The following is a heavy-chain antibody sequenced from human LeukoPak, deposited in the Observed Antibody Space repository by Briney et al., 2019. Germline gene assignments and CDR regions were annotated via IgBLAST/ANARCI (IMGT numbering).Heavy chain of an antibody. CDR3: ARENYDFWSGYPNYGMDV. V-gene: IGHV3-33*08. CDR1: GFTFSSYG. Sequence: PGGSLRLSCAASGFTFSSYGMHWVRQAPGKGLEWVAVIWYDGSNKYYADSVKGRFTISRDNSKNTLYLQMNSLRAEDTAVYYCARENYDFWSGYPNYGMDVWGQGTTVTVSS. J-gene: IGHJ6*02. CDR2: IWYDGSNK. D-gene: IGHD3-3*01.